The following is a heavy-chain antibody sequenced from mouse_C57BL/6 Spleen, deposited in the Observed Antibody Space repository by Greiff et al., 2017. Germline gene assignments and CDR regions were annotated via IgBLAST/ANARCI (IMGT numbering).Heavy chain of an antibody. J-gene: IGHJ1*03. CDR1: GYTFTDYY. Sequence: VQLQQSGAELVRPGASVKLSCKASGYTFTDYYINWVKQRPGQGLEWIARIYPGSGNTYYNEKFKGKATLTAEKSSSTAYMQLSSLTSEDSAVYFCARRDYDARYFDVWGTGTTVTVSS. CDR2: IYPGSGNT. D-gene: IGHD2-4*01. CDR3: ARRDYDARYFDV. V-gene: IGHV1-76*01.